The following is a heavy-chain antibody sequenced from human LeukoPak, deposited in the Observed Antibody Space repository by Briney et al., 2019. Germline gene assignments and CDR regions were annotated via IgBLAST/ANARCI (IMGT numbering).Heavy chain of an antibody. CDR2: ITGSGGGT. Sequence: GGSLRLSCAASGFTFRNYAMTWVRKAPGKGLEWVSAITGSGGGTFYADSVKGRFTISRDNSKNTLYLQTSSLRAEDTALYYCAKAPSWYYYDTSGYSDYWGQGTLVTVSS. D-gene: IGHD3-22*01. J-gene: IGHJ4*02. V-gene: IGHV3-23*01. CDR3: AKAPSWYYYDTSGYSDY. CDR1: GFTFRNYA.